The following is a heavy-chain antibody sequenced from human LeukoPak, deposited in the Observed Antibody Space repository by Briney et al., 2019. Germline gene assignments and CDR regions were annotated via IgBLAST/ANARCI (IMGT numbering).Heavy chain of an antibody. CDR3: VSSSSSGKGGY. CDR2: IYHSGST. Sequence: PSETLSLTRAVSGGSISSSNWWSWVRQPPGKGLEWIGEIYHSGSTNYNPSLKSRVTISVDKSKNQFSLKLSSVTAADTAVYYCVSSSSSGKGGYWGQGTLVTVSS. J-gene: IGHJ4*02. CDR1: GGSISSSNW. V-gene: IGHV4-4*02. D-gene: IGHD6-13*01.